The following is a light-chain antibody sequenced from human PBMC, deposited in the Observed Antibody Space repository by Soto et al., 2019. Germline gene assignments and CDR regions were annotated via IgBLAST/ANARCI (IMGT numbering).Light chain of an antibody. CDR3: CSYAGSSTII. CDR1: TSDVGSYNL. CDR2: EVT. V-gene: IGLV2-23*02. J-gene: IGLJ2*01. Sequence: LTQPASVSGSPGQSITISCTGTTSDVGSYNLVSWYQQHPGKAPKLMIYEVTKRPSGISNRFSGSKSGNTASLTISGLQAEDEADYYCCSYAGSSTIIFGGGTKLTVL.